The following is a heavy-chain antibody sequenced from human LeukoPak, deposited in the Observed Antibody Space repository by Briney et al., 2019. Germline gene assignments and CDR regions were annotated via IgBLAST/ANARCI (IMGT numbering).Heavy chain of an antibody. Sequence: SETLSLTCTVSGGSVRSSSYFWGWLRQPPGKGPEWIGSVYYTGATYYNPSLKSRVSISVDTSKNQFTLRLTSVTAADTALYYCASRIVISPTAIETWFDYWGQGTLVTVSS. J-gene: IGHJ4*02. CDR1: GGSVRSSSYF. V-gene: IGHV4-39*06. CDR2: VYYTGAT. CDR3: ASRIVISPTAIETWFDY. D-gene: IGHD2-21*01.